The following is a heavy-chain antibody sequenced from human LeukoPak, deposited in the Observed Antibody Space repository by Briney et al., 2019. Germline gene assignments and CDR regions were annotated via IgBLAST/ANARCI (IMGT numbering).Heavy chain of an antibody. CDR3: ARAQSAVVARISSFDL. V-gene: IGHV4-59*01. D-gene: IGHD2-2*01. Sequence: PSETLSLTCTVPGGPISSYYWSWIRQPPGKGLEWIGAIYYSGSTDYNPSLKSRVTISVDPTKNQFSLKLSSVTAADPAVYDCARAQSAVVARISSFDLWGRGTLVTVSS. J-gene: IGHJ2*01. CDR1: GGPISSYY. CDR2: IYYSGST.